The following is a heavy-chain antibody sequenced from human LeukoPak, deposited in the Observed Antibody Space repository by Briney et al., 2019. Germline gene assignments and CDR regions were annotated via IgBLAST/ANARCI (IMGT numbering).Heavy chain of an antibody. Sequence: ASVKVSRKASGYTFTSYYMHWVRQAPGQGLEWMGLIITSAGSTTYAQNFQGRVTLTRDTSTSTVYMEMSSLRSEDTAVYYCARVEGLTATVTDWGQGTLVTVSS. D-gene: IGHD5-18*01. J-gene: IGHJ4*02. CDR1: GYTFTSYY. CDR2: IITSAGST. V-gene: IGHV1-46*01. CDR3: ARVEGLTATVTD.